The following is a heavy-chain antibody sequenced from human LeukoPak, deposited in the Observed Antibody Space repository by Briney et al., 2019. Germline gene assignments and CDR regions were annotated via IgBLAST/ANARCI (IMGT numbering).Heavy chain of an antibody. Sequence: ASVKVSCKASVYTFSGYYMHWVRQAPGQGLEWMGWINPNGAATNYAQNFQGRVTMTRDTSISTAYMELSRLRSDDTAVYYCAREISVSGSFSGLDYWGQGTLVTVSS. D-gene: IGHD1-26*01. J-gene: IGHJ4*02. CDR1: VYTFSGYY. CDR2: INPNGAAT. V-gene: IGHV1-2*02. CDR3: AREISVSGSFSGLDY.